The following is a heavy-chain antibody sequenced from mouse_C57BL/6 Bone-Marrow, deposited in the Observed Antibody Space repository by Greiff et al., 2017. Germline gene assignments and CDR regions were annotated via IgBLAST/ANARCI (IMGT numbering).Heavy chain of an antibody. CDR2: INPGSGGT. CDR1: GYAFTNYL. CDR3: TRGGAHIYYCNCGCFYYAMDY. V-gene: IGHV1-54*01. Sequence: QVQLQQSGAELVRPGTSVKVSCKASGYAFTNYLIEWVKQRPGQGLEWIGVINPGSGGTNYTEKFKGKATMTADKSSSTAYMQLSSLTSEDSAVYCWTRGGAHIYYCNCGCFYYAMDYWGQGTSVTVSS. D-gene: IGHD2-1*01. J-gene: IGHJ4*01.